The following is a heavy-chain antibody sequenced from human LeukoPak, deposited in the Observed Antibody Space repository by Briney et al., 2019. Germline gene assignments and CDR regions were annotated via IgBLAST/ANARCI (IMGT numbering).Heavy chain of an antibody. CDR3: ARDLRGYCNSVSC. Sequence: GGSLRLSCAASGFTFSSYAVSWVRQAPGKGLEWVSQISSSGSFIYYTDSVKGRFTISRDNAKNSLYLQMNSLRVKDTAVYYCARDLRGYCNSVSCWGQGTLVTVSS. V-gene: IGHV3-21*01. D-gene: IGHD2/OR15-2a*01. CDR1: GFTFSSYA. J-gene: IGHJ4*02. CDR2: ISSSGSFI.